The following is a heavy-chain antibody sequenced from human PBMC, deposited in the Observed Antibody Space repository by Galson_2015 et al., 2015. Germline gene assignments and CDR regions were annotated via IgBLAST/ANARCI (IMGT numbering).Heavy chain of an antibody. CDR2: ISAYNGNT. CDR1: GYAFTSYG. D-gene: IGHD3-10*01. CDR3: ARGYYGSGSYYKHYYYYMDV. Sequence: SVKVSCKASGYAFTSYGISWVRQAPGQGLEWMGWISAYNGNTNYAQKLQGRVTMTTDTSTSTAYMELRSLRSDDTAVYYCARGYYGSGSYYKHYYYYMDVWGKGTTVTVSS. J-gene: IGHJ6*03. V-gene: IGHV1-18*01.